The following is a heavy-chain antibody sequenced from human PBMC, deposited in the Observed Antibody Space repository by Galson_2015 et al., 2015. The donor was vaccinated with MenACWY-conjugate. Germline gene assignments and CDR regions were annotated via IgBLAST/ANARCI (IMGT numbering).Heavy chain of an antibody. CDR2: IWYDGSNE. D-gene: IGHD3-10*01. V-gene: IGHV3-33*01. J-gene: IGHJ6*02. CDR3: ARAGQGSNYYYGVDV. Sequence: SLRLSCAASGFSFSTYGMHWVRQAPGKGLEWVAVIWYDGSNEYYVDSVKGRFTISRDNSKNTLYLQMNSLRAEDTAVYYCARAGQGSNYYYGVDVWGQGTTVTVSS. CDR1: GFSFSTYG.